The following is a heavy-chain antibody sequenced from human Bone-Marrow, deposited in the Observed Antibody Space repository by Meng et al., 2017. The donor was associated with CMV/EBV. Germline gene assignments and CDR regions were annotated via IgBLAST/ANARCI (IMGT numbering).Heavy chain of an antibody. CDR1: GYTFTGYY. Sequence: ASVKVSCKASGYTFTGYYMHWVRQAPGQGLEWMGWINPNSGGTNYAQKFQGRVTMTRDTSISTAYMELSRLRSDDTAVYYCARTQNSGSNLDYWGQGTLVTVSS. J-gene: IGHJ4*02. D-gene: IGHD1-26*01. CDR2: INPNSGGT. CDR3: ARTQNSGSNLDY. V-gene: IGHV1-2*02.